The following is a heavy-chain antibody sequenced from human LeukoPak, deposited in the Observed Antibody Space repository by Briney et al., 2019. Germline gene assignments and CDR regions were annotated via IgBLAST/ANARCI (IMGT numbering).Heavy chain of an antibody. CDR3: ARGDSSSSLDY. CDR2: IYTSGSA. Sequence: SQTLSLTCTVSGGSISSGNYYWSWIRQPAGKGLEWIGRIYTSGSANYNPSLKSRVTISVDTSKNQFSLKLSSVTAADTAVYYCARGDSSSSLDYWGQGTLVTVSS. V-gene: IGHV4-61*02. J-gene: IGHJ4*02. D-gene: IGHD6-6*01. CDR1: GGSISSGNYY.